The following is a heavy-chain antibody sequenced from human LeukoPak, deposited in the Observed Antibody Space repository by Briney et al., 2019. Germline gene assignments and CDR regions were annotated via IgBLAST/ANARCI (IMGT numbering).Heavy chain of an antibody. D-gene: IGHD6-19*01. V-gene: IGHV1-2*02. J-gene: IGHJ6*02. Sequence: ASVKVSCKASGYTFTGYYMHWVRQAPGQGLEWMGWINPNSGGTNYAQKFQGRVTMPRDTSISTAYVELSRLRSDDTAVYYCARDQPKSGWYYYYYGMDVWGQGTTVTVSS. CDR2: INPNSGGT. CDR1: GYTFTGYY. CDR3: ARDQPKSGWYYYYYGMDV.